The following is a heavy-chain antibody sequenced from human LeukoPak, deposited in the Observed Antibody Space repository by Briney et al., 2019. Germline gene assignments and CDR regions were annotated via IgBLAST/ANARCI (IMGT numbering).Heavy chain of an antibody. Sequence: GGSLRLSCAASGFTFSSYGMHWVRQAPGEGLERVAVISYDGSNKYYADSVKGRFTISRDNAKNSLYLQMNSLRAEDTAVYYCAKCSEYYYDSSGMFDYWGQGTLVTVSS. V-gene: IGHV3-30*18. CDR3: AKCSEYYYDSSGMFDY. CDR2: ISYDGSNK. CDR1: GFTFSSYG. J-gene: IGHJ4*02. D-gene: IGHD3-22*01.